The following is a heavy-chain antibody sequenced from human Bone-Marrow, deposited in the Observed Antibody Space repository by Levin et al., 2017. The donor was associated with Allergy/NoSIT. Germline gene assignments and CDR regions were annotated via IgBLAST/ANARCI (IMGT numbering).Heavy chain of an antibody. V-gene: IGHV3-33*05. D-gene: IGHD3-10*01. Sequence: GGSLRLSCAASGFTFSAFGFHWVRQAPGKGLEWLAIVSYDGSYIYYAESVKGRFIISRDNSKNTVYLQTNSLTADDTAVYYCARDVLPNGSRAFDIWGQGTLVTVSS. CDR1: GFTFSAFG. J-gene: IGHJ3*02. CDR2: VSYDGSYI. CDR3: ARDVLPNGSRAFDI.